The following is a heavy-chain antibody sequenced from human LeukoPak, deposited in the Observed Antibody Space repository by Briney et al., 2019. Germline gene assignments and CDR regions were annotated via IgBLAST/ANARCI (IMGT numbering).Heavy chain of an antibody. V-gene: IGHV3-23*01. CDR3: AKDQPVGYCSSTSCYIDY. CDR2: ISGSGGST. Sequence: GGSLRLSCAASGFTFSSYAMSWVRQAPGKGLEWVSAISGSGGSTYYADSVKGRFTISRDNSKNTLYRQMNSLRAEDTAVYYCAKDQPVGYCSSTSCYIDYWGQGTLVTVSS. CDR1: GFTFSSYA. D-gene: IGHD2-2*02. J-gene: IGHJ4*02.